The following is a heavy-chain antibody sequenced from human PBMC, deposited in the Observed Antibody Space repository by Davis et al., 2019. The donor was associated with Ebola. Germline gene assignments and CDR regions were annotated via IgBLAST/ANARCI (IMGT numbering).Heavy chain of an antibody. CDR2: SFYSGST. D-gene: IGHD3-10*01. CDR3: ARETPGLWYFDV. CDR1: SGSITSGFHY. V-gene: IGHV4-61*03. Sequence: PSETLSLTCTVSSGSITSGFHYWTWLRQSPGRGLEWIGHSFYSGSTTYNPSLRGRVSISLDTSKNHFSLDLTSVTAADTAVYYCARETPGLWYFDVWGRGTLVTVSS. J-gene: IGHJ2*01.